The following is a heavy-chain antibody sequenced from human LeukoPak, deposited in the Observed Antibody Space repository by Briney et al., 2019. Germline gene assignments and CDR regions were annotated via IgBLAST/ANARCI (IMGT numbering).Heavy chain of an antibody. J-gene: IGHJ2*01. CDR1: GGSISSYY. D-gene: IGHD2-15*01. CDR2: IYYSGST. Sequence: SETLSLTCAVSGGSISSYYWSWLREPPGKGLEWVGYIYYSGSTNYNPSLKSRVTISVDTSKIHFSLKLSSVTAAHTAVYYCARHRSPYCSGGSCYRGGYFDLWGRGTLVTVSS. CDR3: ARHRSPYCSGGSCYRGGYFDL. V-gene: IGHV4-59*08.